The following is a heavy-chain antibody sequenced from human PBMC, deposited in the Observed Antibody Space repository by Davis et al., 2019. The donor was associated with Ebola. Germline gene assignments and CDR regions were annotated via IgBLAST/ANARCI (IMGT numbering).Heavy chain of an antibody. CDR2: ISYDGSNK. V-gene: IGHV3-30*18. J-gene: IGHJ6*02. CDR1: GFTFSSYG. Sequence: CAASGFTFSSYGMHWVRQAPGKGLEWVAVISYDGSNKYYADSVKGRFTISRDNSKNTLYLQMNSLRAEDTAVYYCAKEFLEWFNGMNVWGQGTTVTVSS. D-gene: IGHD3-3*01. CDR3: AKEFLEWFNGMNV.